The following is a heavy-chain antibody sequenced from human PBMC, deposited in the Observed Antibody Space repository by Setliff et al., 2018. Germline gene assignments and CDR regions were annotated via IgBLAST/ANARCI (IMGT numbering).Heavy chain of an antibody. CDR2: INPNSGGT. V-gene: IGHV1-2*02. Sequence: GASVKVSCKASGYTFTGYFIHWVRQAPGQGLEWMGWINPNSGGTNYAQKFQGRVTMTRDTSISTAYMELSRLRSDDTAVYYCARADVYYYYMDVWGKGTTVTVSS. CDR1: GYTFTGYF. J-gene: IGHJ6*03. CDR3: ARADVYYYYMDV.